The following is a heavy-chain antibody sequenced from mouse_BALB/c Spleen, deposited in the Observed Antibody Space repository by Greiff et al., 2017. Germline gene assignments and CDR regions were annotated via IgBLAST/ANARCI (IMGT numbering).Heavy chain of an antibody. CDR1: GFSLTSYD. V-gene: IGHV2-9-2*01. Sequence: QVQLQQSGPGLVAPSQSLSITCTVSGFSLTSYDISWIRQPPGKGLEWLGVIWTGGGTNYNSAFMSRLSISKDNSKSQVFLKMNSLQTDDTAIYYCVRDSGVVADYWGQGTTLTVSS. CDR2: IWTGGGT. D-gene: IGHD1-1*01. J-gene: IGHJ2*01. CDR3: VRDSGVVADY.